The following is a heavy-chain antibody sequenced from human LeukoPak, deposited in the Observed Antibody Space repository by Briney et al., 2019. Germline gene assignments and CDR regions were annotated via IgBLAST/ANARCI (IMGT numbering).Heavy chain of an antibody. V-gene: IGHV3-33*01. CDR3: ARESLAAYNWFDP. CDR1: GFTFSSYG. D-gene: IGHD2-15*01. CDR2: IWYDGSNK. J-gene: IGHJ5*02. Sequence: GGSLRLSCAASGFTFSSYGMHWVRQAPGKGLERVAVIWYDGSNKYYADSVKGRFTISRDNSKNTLYLQMNSLRAEDTAVYYCARESLAAYNWFDPWGQGTLVTVSS.